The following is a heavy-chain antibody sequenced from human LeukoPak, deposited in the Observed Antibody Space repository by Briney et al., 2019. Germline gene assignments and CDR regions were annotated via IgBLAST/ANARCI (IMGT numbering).Heavy chain of an antibody. J-gene: IGHJ2*01. CDR2: IYTSGST. CDR1: GFTFSTYW. Sequence: GSLRLSCAASGFTFSTYWMHWVRQVPGKGLEWIGRIYTSGSTNYNPSLKSRVTISVDTSKNQFSLKLSSVTAADTAVYYCARDWGGDSGRYYWYFDLWGRGALVTVSS. CDR3: ARDWGGDSGRYYWYFDL. D-gene: IGHD3-22*01. V-gene: IGHV4-4*07.